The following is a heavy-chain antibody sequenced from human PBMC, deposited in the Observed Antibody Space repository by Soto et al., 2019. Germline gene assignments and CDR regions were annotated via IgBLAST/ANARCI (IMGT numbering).Heavy chain of an antibody. CDR2: IWSDGSNR. CDR3: ARDGQNLAPYAFDM. CDR1: GFSFSCHA. V-gene: IGHV3-33*01. J-gene: IGHJ3*02. Sequence: QVQLVESGGGVVQPGMSLRLSCATSGFSFSCHAMHWVRQAPGKGLEWVAQIWSDGSNRYYADSMRGRFTISRDFSKNTAFLQMDSLRAEDTAVYYCARDGQNLAPYAFDMWGQGTLVTVSS.